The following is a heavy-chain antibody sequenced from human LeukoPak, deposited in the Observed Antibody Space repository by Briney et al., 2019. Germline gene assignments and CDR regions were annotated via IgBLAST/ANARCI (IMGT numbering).Heavy chain of an antibody. D-gene: IGHD6-19*01. V-gene: IGHV3-66*01. CDR2: IYSGGST. CDR1: GFTVSSNY. J-gene: IGHJ4*02. CDR3: ARVYNGWYGVY. Sequence: GGSLRLSCAASGFTVSSNYMSWVRQAPGKGLEWVSVIYSGGSTYYADSVKGRFTISRDNSKNTLYLQMNSLRAEDTAVYYCARVYNGWYGVYWGQGTLVTVSS.